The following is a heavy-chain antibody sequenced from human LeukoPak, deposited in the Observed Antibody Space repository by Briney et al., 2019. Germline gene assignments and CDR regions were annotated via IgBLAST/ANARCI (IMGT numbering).Heavy chain of an antibody. V-gene: IGHV1-8*03. CDR1: GYTFTSYD. D-gene: IGHD6-6*01. Sequence: GASVKVSCKASGYTFTSYDINWVRQATGQGLEWMGWMNPNSGNTGYAQKFQGRVTITRNTSISTAYMELSSLRSEDTAVYYCARAASSIAARLAPYYFDYWGQGTLVTVSS. J-gene: IGHJ4*02. CDR3: ARAASSIAARLAPYYFDY. CDR2: MNPNSGNT.